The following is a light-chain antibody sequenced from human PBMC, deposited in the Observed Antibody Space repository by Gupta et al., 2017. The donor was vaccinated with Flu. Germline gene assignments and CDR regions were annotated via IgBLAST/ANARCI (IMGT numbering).Light chain of an antibody. CDR1: QSLSSSY. J-gene: IGKJ1*01. CDR3: QQYDSSQT. Sequence: EIVLTQSPGTLSLSPGERATLSCWASQSLSSSYLAWYQQKPGQAPRLLIYNVSSRATGIPDRFSGSGSGTDFTLTISRLEPEDFAVYYCQQYDSSQTFGQGTKVEI. CDR2: NVS. V-gene: IGKV3-20*01.